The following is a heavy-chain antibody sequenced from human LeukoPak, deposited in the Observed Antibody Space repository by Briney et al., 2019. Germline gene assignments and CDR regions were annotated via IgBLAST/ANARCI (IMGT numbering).Heavy chain of an antibody. J-gene: IGHJ4*02. CDR2: ISGSGGST. V-gene: IGHV3-23*01. CDR3: AKDRAVAGTVILYLFDY. D-gene: IGHD6-19*01. CDR1: GFTFSSYA. Sequence: GGSLRLSCAASGFTFSSYAMSWVRQAPGKGLEWVSAISGSGGSTYYADSVKGRFTISRDNSKNTLYLQMNSLRAEDTAVYYCAKDRAVAGTVILYLFDYWGQGTLVTVSS.